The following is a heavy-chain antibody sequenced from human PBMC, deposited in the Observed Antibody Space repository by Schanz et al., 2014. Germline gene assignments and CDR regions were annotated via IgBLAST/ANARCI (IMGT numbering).Heavy chain of an antibody. D-gene: IGHD1-26*01. Sequence: VQLVESGGGVVQPGRSLRLSCAVSGFTFSSYGMNWIRQAPGKGLEWLSYISRDGTTSYYADSVKGRFTISRDNAKNSLSLQMDRLRDEDTAVYYCARRYSGRYCFDYWGQGTLVAVSS. V-gene: IGHV3-48*02. J-gene: IGHJ4*02. CDR1: GFTFSSYG. CDR3: ARRYSGRYCFDY. CDR2: ISRDGTTS.